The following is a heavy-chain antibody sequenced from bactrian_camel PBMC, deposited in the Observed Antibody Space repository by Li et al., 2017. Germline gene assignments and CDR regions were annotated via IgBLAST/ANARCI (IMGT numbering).Heavy chain of an antibody. CDR1: RFTYSNYC. Sequence: VQLVESGGGSVEAGGSLRLSCTASRFTYSNYCMGWFRQAPGKEREGVATIDSGGRTTYADSVKGRFTISKDNAENTRYLQMNSLKPDDTAMYYCAAESRPYVGNWCGFRSLMNSRFRGQGTQVTVS. CDR2: IDSGGRT. D-gene: IGHD7*01. CDR3: AAESRPYVGNWCGFRSLMNSRF. J-gene: IGHJ4*01. V-gene: IGHV3S55*01.